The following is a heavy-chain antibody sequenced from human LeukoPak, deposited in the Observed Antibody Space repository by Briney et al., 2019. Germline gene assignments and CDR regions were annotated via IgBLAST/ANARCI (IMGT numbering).Heavy chain of an antibody. V-gene: IGHV1-2*02. Sequence: ASVKVSCKASGYTFTGYYVHWVRQAPGQGLEWMGWINPNSGGTNYAQKFQGRVTMTRDTSISTAYMELSRLRSDDTAVYYCARDMRGSGSYYYYYGMDVWGQGTTVTVSS. CDR1: GYTFTGYY. D-gene: IGHD3-10*01. J-gene: IGHJ6*02. CDR3: ARDMRGSGSYYYYYGMDV. CDR2: INPNSGGT.